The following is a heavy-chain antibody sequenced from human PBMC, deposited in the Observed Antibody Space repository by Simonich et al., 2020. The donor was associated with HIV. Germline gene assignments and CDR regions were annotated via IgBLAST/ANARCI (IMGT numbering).Heavy chain of an antibody. CDR2: ISSSSNYI. J-gene: IGHJ4*02. CDR1: GFTFSSYS. Sequence: GGSLRLSCAASGFTFSSYSRNWVRQAPGKGLEWVSCISSSSNYIYYADSVKGRFTISRDNSKNTLYLQMNSLRAEDTAMYYCVRRFDYGGDYWGQGTLVTVSS. V-gene: IGHV3-21*03. CDR3: VRRFDYGGDY. D-gene: IGHD4-17*01.